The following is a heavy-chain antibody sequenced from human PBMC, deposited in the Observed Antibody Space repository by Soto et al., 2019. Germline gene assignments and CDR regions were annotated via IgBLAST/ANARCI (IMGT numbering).Heavy chain of an antibody. CDR1: GGSISSSSYY. CDR2: IYYSGST. J-gene: IGHJ6*02. V-gene: IGHV4-39*01. CDR3: ARHVGWRIVLMLYAPYYYYGMDV. Sequence: SETLSLTCTVSGGSISSSSYYWGWIRQPPGKGLEWIGSIYYSGSTYYNPSLKSRVTISVDTSKNQFSLKLSSVTAADTAVYYCARHVGWRIVLMLYAPYYYYGMDVWGQGTTVTVSS. D-gene: IGHD2-8*01.